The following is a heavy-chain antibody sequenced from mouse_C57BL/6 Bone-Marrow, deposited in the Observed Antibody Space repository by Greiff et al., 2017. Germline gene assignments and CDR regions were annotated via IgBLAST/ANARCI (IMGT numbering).Heavy chain of an antibody. CDR2: INPDSSTI. CDR1: GIDFSRYW. Sequence: EVKLLESGGGLVQPGGSLKLSCAASGIDFSRYWMSWVRRAPGKGLEWIGEINPDSSTINYAPSLKDKFIISRDNAKNTLYLQMSKVRSEDTALYYCARPKSPNWYAMDYWGQGTSVTVSS. J-gene: IGHJ4*01. V-gene: IGHV4-1*01. D-gene: IGHD4-1*01. CDR3: ARPKSPNWYAMDY.